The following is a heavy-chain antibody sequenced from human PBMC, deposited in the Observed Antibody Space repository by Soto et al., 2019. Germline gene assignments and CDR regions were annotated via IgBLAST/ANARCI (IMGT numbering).Heavy chain of an antibody. CDR1: GFTFSSYA. CDR3: AKDGRITMVRGGSFDY. CDR2: ISGSGGST. Sequence: PVGSLRLSCAASGFTFSSYAMSWVRQAPGKGLEWVSAISGSGGSTYYADSVKGRFTISRDNSKNTLYLQMNSLRAEDTAVYYCAKDGRITMVRGGSFDYWGQGTLVTVSS. J-gene: IGHJ4*02. D-gene: IGHD3-10*01. V-gene: IGHV3-23*01.